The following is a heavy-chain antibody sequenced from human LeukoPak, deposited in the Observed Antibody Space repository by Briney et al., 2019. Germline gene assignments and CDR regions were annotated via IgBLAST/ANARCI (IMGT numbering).Heavy chain of an antibody. Sequence: GGSLRLSCAASGFTFSNAWMNWVRQAPGKGLEWVANIKQDGSEKYYVDSVRGRFTISRDNATNSLYLQMNSLRAEDTAVYYCARDLNYFDYWGQGTLVTVSS. CDR3: ARDLNYFDY. CDR2: IKQDGSEK. CDR1: GFTFSNAW. J-gene: IGHJ4*02. V-gene: IGHV3-7*01.